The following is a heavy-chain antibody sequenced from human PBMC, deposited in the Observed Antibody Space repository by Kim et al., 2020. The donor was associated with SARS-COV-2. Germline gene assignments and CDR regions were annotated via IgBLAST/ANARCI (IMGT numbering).Heavy chain of an antibody. CDR3: AKVVVMDGYNYYYYYAMDV. CDR1: GFTFDTYA. J-gene: IGHJ6*02. D-gene: IGHD3-22*01. Sequence: GGSLRLSCVASGFTFDTYAMSWVRQAPVKGLEWVSVISGNGINKFYADPVRGRFTISRDNSENTLYLQMNSLRDEDTALYYCAKVVVMDGYNYYYYYAMDVWGQGTAVTVSS. V-gene: IGHV3-23*01. CDR2: ISGNGINK.